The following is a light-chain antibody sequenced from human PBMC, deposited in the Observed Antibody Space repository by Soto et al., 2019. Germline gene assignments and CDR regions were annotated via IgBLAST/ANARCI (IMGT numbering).Light chain of an antibody. V-gene: IGKV3-20*01. Sequence: EIVLTQSPGTLSLSPGERATLSCRASQSLTNNYFAWYQQKPGRALRLLLDVASTRATGIPDRFSGSGSGTDFTLTSSRLEPEDVAVYYCQQYEAVVTFGQGTKGEI. CDR2: VAS. J-gene: IGKJ1*01. CDR1: QSLTNNY. CDR3: QQYEAVVT.